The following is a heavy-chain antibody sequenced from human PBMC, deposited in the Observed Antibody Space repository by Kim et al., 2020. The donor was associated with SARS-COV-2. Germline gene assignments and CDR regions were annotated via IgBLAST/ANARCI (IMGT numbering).Heavy chain of an antibody. Sequence: TTNYTPSPNSRVTISLDTSKNPCSLKLTSLTAADTAMYYCARVDYLGWFDSWGRGTLVTVSS. D-gene: IGHD4-17*01. CDR3: ARVDYLGWFDS. V-gene: IGHV4-61*03. J-gene: IGHJ5*01. CDR2: TT.